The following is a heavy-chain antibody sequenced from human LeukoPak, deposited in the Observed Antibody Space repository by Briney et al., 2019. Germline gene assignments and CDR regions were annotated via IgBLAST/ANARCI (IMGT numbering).Heavy chain of an antibody. CDR3: ARARVVDRRGYFDY. CDR1: GFTFSNYP. Sequence: GDSLRLSCVAPGFTFSNYPMTWVRQFPGKGLQWVSTIGGSDDTYYADSVKGRFTISRDTSKNTLYLQMHSLGAEDTAVYYCARARVVDRRGYFDYWGQGTLATASS. D-gene: IGHD2-15*01. V-gene: IGHV3-23*01. J-gene: IGHJ4*02. CDR2: IGGSDDT.